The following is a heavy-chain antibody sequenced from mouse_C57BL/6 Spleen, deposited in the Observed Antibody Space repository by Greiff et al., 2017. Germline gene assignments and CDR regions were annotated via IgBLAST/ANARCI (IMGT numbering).Heavy chain of an antibody. V-gene: IGHV1-69*01. CDR2: IDPSDGDT. CDR1: GYTFTSYW. CDR3: ARGGSSPNWYFDV. J-gene: IGHJ1*03. D-gene: IGHD1-1*01. Sequence: QVQLQQPGAELVMPGASVKLSCKASGYTFTSYWMHWVKQRPGQGLEWIGRIDPSDGDTNYNQKFKGKSTLTVDKSSSTAYMQLSSLTSEDSAVYYCARGGSSPNWYFDVWGKGTTVTVSS.